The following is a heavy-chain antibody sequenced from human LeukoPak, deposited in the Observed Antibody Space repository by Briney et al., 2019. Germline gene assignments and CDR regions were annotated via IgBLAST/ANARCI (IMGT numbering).Heavy chain of an antibody. CDR3: TTDYHIVVVTAILGWPQDDAFDI. V-gene: IGHV3-15*01. D-gene: IGHD2-21*02. CDR2: IKSKTDGGTT. Sequence: GGSLRLSCAASGFTFSNAWMSWVRQAPGKGLEWVGRIKSKTDGGTTDYAAPVKGRFTISRDDSKNTLYLQMNSLKTEDTAVYYCTTDYHIVVVTAILGWPQDDAFDIWGQGTMVTVSS. CDR1: GFTFSNAW. J-gene: IGHJ3*02.